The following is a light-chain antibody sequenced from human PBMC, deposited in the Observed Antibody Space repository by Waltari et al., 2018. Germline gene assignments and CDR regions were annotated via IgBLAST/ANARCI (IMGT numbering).Light chain of an antibody. CDR2: DVS. CDR1: SSAVGGYNY. CDR3: CSYAGSYTWV. J-gene: IGLJ3*02. V-gene: IGLV2-11*01. Sequence: QSALTQPRSVSGSPGQSVTISCTGTSSAVGGYNYVSWHQQHPGKAPKLMIYDVSKRPSGVPDRFSGSKSGNTASLTISGLQAEDEADYYCCSYAGSYTWVFGGGTKLTVL.